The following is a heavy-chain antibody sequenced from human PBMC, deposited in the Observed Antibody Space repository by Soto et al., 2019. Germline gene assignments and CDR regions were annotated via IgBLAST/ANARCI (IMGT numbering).Heavy chain of an antibody. V-gene: IGHV1-69*12. CDR3: AREGVGIARTNWFDP. CDR2: IITIFGTA. J-gene: IGHJ5*02. Sequence: QVQLVQSGAEVKKPGSSVKVSCKASGGTFSSYAISWVRQAPGQGLEWMGGIITIFGTANDAQKFQGRVTITADESTSTAYMELSSLRAEDTAVYYCAREGVGIARTNWFDPWGQGTLVTVAS. D-gene: IGHD2-15*01. CDR1: GGTFSSYA.